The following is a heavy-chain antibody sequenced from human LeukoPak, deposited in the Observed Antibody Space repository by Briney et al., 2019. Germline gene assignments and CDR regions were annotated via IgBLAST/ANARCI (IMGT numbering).Heavy chain of an antibody. CDR2: ISSNGGST. J-gene: IGHJ4*02. D-gene: IGHD1-26*01. Sequence: GGSLRLSCSASGFTFSTYAMHWVRQAPGKGLEYVSAISSNGGSTYYADSVKGRFTISRDNSKNTLFLQMNSLRGEDTAVYYCARGKYSGSPVFDYWGQGTLVTVSS. CDR1: GFTFSTYA. V-gene: IGHV3-64*04. CDR3: ARGKYSGSPVFDY.